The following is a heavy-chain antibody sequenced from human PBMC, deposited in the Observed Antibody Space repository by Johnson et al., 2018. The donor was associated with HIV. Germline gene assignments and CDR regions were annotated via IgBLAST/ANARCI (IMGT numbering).Heavy chain of an antibody. V-gene: IGHV3-NL1*01. D-gene: IGHD2-15*01. CDR3: ARDGYCSGGSCYSGDRLDAFDI. CDR1: GFTFSSYG. CDR2: IYSGGNT. Sequence: QEQLEESGGGVVQPGRSLRLSCAASGFTFSSYGMHWVRQAPGKGLEWVSSIYSGGNTYTADSVMGRFTISSDKSENTVYLQMNSLRAEDTAVYYCARDGYCSGGSCYSGDRLDAFDIWGQGTMVTVSS. J-gene: IGHJ3*02.